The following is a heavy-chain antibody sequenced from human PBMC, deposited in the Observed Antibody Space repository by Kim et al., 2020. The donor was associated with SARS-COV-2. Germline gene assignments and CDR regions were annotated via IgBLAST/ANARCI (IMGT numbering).Heavy chain of an antibody. CDR3: ARDMWFGELLYDY. J-gene: IGHJ4*02. V-gene: IGHV4-34*01. Sequence: YNPSLKSRVTISVDTAKKQFSRKLSSVTAADTAVYYCARDMWFGELLYDYWGQGTLVTVSS. D-gene: IGHD3-10*01.